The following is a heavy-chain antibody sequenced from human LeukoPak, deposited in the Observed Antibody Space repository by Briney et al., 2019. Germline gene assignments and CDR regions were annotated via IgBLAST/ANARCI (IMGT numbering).Heavy chain of an antibody. D-gene: IGHD3-9*01. V-gene: IGHV3-48*01. J-gene: IGHJ5*02. Sequence: GGSLRLSCVASGFKFSHYSMNWVRQAPGKGLEWISYISSSSSTIYDADSVKGRFTISRDSAKNSLYLQMNSLRAEDTAVYYCARSGTTSDILTGQSWFDPWGQGTLVTVSS. CDR2: ISSSSSTI. CDR3: ARSGTTSDILTGQSWFDP. CDR1: GFKFSHYS.